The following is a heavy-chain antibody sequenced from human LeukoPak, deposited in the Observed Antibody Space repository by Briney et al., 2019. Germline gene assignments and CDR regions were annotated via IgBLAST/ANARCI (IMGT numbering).Heavy chain of an antibody. D-gene: IGHD4-17*01. Sequence: PGGSLRLSCGASDFDFSSHAMTWVRQAPGKGLEWLSAISISGTKTYYGDSVKGRFFISRDNSKNTLYLHMNSLRVGDTGIYYCANEIRPNDYWGQGTLVTVAS. CDR3: ANEIRPNDY. V-gene: IGHV3-23*01. CDR1: DFDFSSHA. CDR2: ISISGTKT. J-gene: IGHJ4*02.